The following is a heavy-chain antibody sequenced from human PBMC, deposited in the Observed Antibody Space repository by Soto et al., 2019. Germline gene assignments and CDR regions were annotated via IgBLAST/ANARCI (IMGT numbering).Heavy chain of an antibody. CDR3: ARQSPDYLGSVGWFDP. CDR2: IYYSGTT. Sequence: SETLSLTCTVSGGSIGSSSYYWVWIRQPPGKGLEWIGSIYYSGTTYYNPSLKSRVTISVDTSKNQFSLKLRSVTAADTAVYYCARQSPDYLGSVGWFDPWGQGTLVTGSS. D-gene: IGHD1-26*01. CDR1: GGSIGSSSYY. J-gene: IGHJ5*02. V-gene: IGHV4-39*01.